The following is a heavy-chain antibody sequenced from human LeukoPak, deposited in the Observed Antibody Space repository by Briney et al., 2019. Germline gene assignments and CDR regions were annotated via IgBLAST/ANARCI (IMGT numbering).Heavy chain of an antibody. J-gene: IGHJ3*02. CDR3: ARVSSVNGNGDAFDI. CDR2: IWYDGSNE. Sequence: GGSLRLSCAASGFTFSSYAMSWVRQAPGKGLEWVALIWYDGSNENYVDSVKGRFTISKDRSKNTLSLQMNSLKVEDTAVYYCARVSSVNGNGDAFDIWGQGTMVTVSS. CDR1: GFTFSSYA. V-gene: IGHV3-33*08. D-gene: IGHD4-23*01.